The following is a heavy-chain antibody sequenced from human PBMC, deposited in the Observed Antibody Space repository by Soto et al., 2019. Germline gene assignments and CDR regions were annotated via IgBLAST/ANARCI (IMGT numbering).Heavy chain of an antibody. D-gene: IGHD4-17*01. V-gene: IGHV2-5*02. CDR3: AHSTAAGAPFDY. J-gene: IGHJ4*02. Sequence: SGPTPVNPAQTLTMTCPFSVFSLSTSGVGVGWIRQPPGKALQWLALIYWADDKRYSPSLESRLTIPKDTSKNQLVLTMTTMDPVHTATSGCAHSTAAGAPFDYWGQGTLVTVSS. CDR2: IYWADDK. CDR1: VFSLSTSGVG.